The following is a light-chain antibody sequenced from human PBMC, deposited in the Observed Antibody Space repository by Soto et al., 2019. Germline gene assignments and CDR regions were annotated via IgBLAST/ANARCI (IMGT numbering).Light chain of an antibody. CDR3: QRYGSSGA. CDR2: RAD. V-gene: IGKV3-20*01. J-gene: IGKJ1*01. Sequence: DIMLAQSPGSLSLTPGESATLSCRASQSVSNTYLAWYLQKPGQAHRVLISRADNRATGIPDRRSGSGSGTDFALAISTLEPEEFGVYDCQRYGSSGAFGQ. CDR1: QSVSNTY.